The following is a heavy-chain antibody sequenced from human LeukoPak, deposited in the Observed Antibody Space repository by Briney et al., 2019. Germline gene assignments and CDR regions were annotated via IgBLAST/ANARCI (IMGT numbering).Heavy chain of an antibody. CDR3: ERGSERDGYTLDY. Sequence: GGSLRLSCAASGFTFSSYSMNWVRQAPGKGLEWVSSISSSSSYIYYADSVKGRFTISRDNAKNSLYLQMNSLRAEDTAVYYCERGSERDGYTLDYWGQGTLVTVSS. CDR2: ISSSSSYI. CDR1: GFTFSSYS. V-gene: IGHV3-21*01. D-gene: IGHD5-24*01. J-gene: IGHJ4*02.